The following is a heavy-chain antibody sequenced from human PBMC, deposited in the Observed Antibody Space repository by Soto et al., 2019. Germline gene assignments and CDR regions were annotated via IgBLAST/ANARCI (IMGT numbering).Heavy chain of an antibody. Sequence: SVTLALTCTVSGGSIRYNYWNWIRQPPGKGLEWIGYTYFSVSTKYNPSLRSRVTISVDTSKNQFSLKLSSVTAADTAVYYCARDLEPYQLLGAFDIWGQGTMVTVSS. V-gene: IGHV4-59*01. J-gene: IGHJ3*02. D-gene: IGHD2-2*01. CDR1: GGSIRYNY. CDR3: ARDLEPYQLLGAFDI. CDR2: TYFSVST.